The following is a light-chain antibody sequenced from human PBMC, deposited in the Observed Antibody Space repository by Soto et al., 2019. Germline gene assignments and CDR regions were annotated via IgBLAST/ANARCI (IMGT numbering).Light chain of an antibody. CDR2: DVS. J-gene: IGLJ2*01. CDR1: SSDVGGYNY. V-gene: IGLV2-14*01. Sequence: QSALTQPASVSGSPGQSITISCTGTSSDVGGYNYVSWYQQHPGKAPKLMIYDVSNRPSGVSNRFSGAKSGNTASLTISGLQAEDEADYYCSSYTSSSAVVFGGRTKRTVL. CDR3: SSYTSSSAVV.